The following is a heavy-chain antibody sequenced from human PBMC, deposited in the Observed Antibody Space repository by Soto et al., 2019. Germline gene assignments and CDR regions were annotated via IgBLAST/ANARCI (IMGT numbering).Heavy chain of an antibody. J-gene: IGHJ6*02. V-gene: IGHV1-46*01. CDR1: GYTFTSYY. Sequence: GASVKVSCNASGYTFTSYYMHWVRQAPGQGLEWMGIINPSGGSTSYAQKFQGRVTMTRDTSTSTVYMELSSLRSEDTAVYYCARDRDYYDSSGSPSPYYYYGMDVWGQGTTVTVSS. D-gene: IGHD3-22*01. CDR3: ARDRDYYDSSGSPSPYYYYGMDV. CDR2: INPSGGST.